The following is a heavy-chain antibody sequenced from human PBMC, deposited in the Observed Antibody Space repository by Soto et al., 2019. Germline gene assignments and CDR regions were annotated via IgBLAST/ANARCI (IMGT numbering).Heavy chain of an antibody. J-gene: IGHJ4*02. Sequence: QVQLVESGGGVVQPGRSLRLSCAASGFTFSSYGMHWVRQAPGKGLEWVAVIRYDGSNKYYADSVKGRFTISRDNSKNTLYLQMNSLRAEDTAVYYCARERFDTRSFDYWGQGTLVTVSS. D-gene: IGHD3-16*01. V-gene: IGHV3-33*01. CDR3: ARERFDTRSFDY. CDR1: GFTFSSYG. CDR2: IRYDGSNK.